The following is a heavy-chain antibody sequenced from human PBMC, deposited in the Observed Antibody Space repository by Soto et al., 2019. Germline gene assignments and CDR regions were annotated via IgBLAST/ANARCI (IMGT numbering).Heavy chain of an antibody. CDR3: ARHVGIWVEDFWSGYLTSLYYFAY. Sequence: SETLSLTCTVSGGSISSSSYYWGWIRQPPGKGLEWIGSIYYSGSTYYNPSLKSRVTISVDTSKNQFSLKLSSVTAADTAVYYCARHVGIWVEDFWSGYLTSLYYFAYWGQGTLVTVSS. V-gene: IGHV4-39*01. CDR1: GGSISSSSYY. D-gene: IGHD3-3*01. J-gene: IGHJ4*02. CDR2: IYYSGST.